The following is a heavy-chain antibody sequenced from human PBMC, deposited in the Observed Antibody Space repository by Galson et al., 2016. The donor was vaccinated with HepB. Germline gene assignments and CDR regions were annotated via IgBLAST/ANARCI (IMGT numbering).Heavy chain of an antibody. Sequence: SLRLSCAASGFTFSSYGMSWVRQAPGKGLEWVSAISGSDGSTSYADSVKGRFTISRDNSKNTLYLQMNSLRGEDTAVYFFSKFRTYGDYMSHDYWGQGTLVTVSS. CDR1: GFTFSSYG. D-gene: IGHD4-17*01. J-gene: IGHJ4*02. V-gene: IGHV3-23*01. CDR2: ISGSDGST. CDR3: SKFRTYGDYMSHDY.